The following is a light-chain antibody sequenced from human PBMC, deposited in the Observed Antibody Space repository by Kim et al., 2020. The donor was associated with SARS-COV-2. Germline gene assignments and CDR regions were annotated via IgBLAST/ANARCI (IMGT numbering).Light chain of an antibody. V-gene: IGKV1-39*01. J-gene: IGKJ2*01. Sequence: DIQMTQSPSSLSASVGDRVTITCRASQNIFSSLHWYQQKPGKAPKLLIHGASRLQSGVPSRFSGSESGTNFTLTINSLQPEDFATYYCHQRYYPPYTFGQGTKLEI. CDR3: HQRYYPPYT. CDR1: QNIFSS. CDR2: GAS.